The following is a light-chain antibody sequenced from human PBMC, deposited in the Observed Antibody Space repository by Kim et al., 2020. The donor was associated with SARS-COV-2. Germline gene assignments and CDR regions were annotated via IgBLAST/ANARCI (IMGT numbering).Light chain of an antibody. CDR1: SLRSYY. CDR3: NSRDNSDNHVL. J-gene: IGLJ2*01. Sequence: ALGQTVRITCQGDSLRSYYATWYQQKPGQAPLLVIYGKNNRPSGIPDRFSGSSSGSTASLIITGAQAEDEADYYCNSRDNSDNHVLFGGGTQLTVL. CDR2: GKN. V-gene: IGLV3-19*01.